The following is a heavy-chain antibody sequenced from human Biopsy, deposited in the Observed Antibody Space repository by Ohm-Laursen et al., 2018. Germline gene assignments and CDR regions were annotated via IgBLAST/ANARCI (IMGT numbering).Heavy chain of an antibody. CDR1: GFTFSSYV. Sequence: SLRLSCSASGFTFSSYVMTWFRQDPGKGLEWVSTISGNSDIIYDTDSVKGRFTISRDNSKNTLYLQMNSLRADDTAVYYCALAAAQTVTHFDYWGQGTLVTVSS. J-gene: IGHJ4*02. CDR2: ISGNSDII. D-gene: IGHD4-17*01. V-gene: IGHV3-23*01. CDR3: ALAAAQTVTHFDY.